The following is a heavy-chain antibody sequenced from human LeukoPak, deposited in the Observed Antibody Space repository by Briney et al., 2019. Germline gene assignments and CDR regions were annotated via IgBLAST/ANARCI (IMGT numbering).Heavy chain of an antibody. CDR1: GFSFSTYA. J-gene: IGHJ4*02. D-gene: IGHD6-13*01. CDR3: AKDSQQSNNAYYYCDS. V-gene: IGHV3-23*01. CDR2: VSASGGNI. Sequence: PGGSLRLSCAASGFSFSTYAMSWVRQSAGKGLEWVSGVSASGGNIYYADSVRGRFTISRDNSKNTLYLLMSSLTAEDTAVYYCAKDSQQSNNAYYYCDSWGQGTRVTVSS.